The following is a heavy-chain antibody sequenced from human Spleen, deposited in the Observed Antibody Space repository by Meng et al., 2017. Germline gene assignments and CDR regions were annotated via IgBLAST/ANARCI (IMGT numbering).Heavy chain of an antibody. Sequence: GESLKISCAASGFTFSSYEMNWVRQAPGKGLEWVGRIETKPNNYATSYAASVRGRFTISRDDSKNTDYLEMNSLKTEDTALYYCTIYTSGHIWGQGTMVTVSS. D-gene: IGHD6-19*01. J-gene: IGHJ3*02. CDR1: GFTFSSYE. V-gene: IGHV3-73*01. CDR2: IETKPNNYAT. CDR3: TIYTSGHI.